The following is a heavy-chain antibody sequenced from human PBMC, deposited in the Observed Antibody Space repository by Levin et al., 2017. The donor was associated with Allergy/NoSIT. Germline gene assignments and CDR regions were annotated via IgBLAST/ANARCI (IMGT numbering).Heavy chain of an antibody. V-gene: IGHV3-9*01. D-gene: IGHD3-10*01. CDR2: ISWNSGDI. CDR3: VKGFGATVPSGMDV. CDR1: GFTFDDYA. Sequence: LSLTCAASGFTFDDYAMHWVRPAPGKGLEWVAIISWNSGDIHYADSVKGRFTISRDNAKNSLHLQMNSLRGDDTAMYYCVKGFGATVPSGMDVWGPGTTVTVSS. J-gene: IGHJ6*02.